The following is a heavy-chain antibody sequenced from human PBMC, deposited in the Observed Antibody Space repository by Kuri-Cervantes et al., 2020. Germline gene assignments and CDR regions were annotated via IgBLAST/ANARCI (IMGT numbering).Heavy chain of an antibody. J-gene: IGHJ4*02. CDR3: ARFFDYGGTPYRFDY. Sequence: ASVKVSCKASGYTFTGYYMHWVRQAPGQGLEWMGWINPNSGVTNYAQKFQGRVTMTRDTSISTAYMGLSRLRSDDTAVYYCARFFDYGGTPYRFDYWGQGTLVTVSS. V-gene: IGHV1-2*02. D-gene: IGHD4-23*01. CDR1: GYTFTGYY. CDR2: INPNSGVT.